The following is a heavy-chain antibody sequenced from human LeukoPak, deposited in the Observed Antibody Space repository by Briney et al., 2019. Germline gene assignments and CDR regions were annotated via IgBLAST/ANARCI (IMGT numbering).Heavy chain of an antibody. Sequence: SETLSLTCTVSGGSMTTDYWNWIRLPAGKGLEWIGRISASGNTNYNPSLYSRDTLSVDTSENQFSLKLNSVTAADTAVYFCARAPVQDLSFVGWFDSWGQGTLVIVSS. V-gene: IGHV4-4*07. D-gene: IGHD1-26*01. CDR2: ISASGNT. J-gene: IGHJ5*01. CDR3: ARAPVQDLSFVGWFDS. CDR1: GGSMTTDY.